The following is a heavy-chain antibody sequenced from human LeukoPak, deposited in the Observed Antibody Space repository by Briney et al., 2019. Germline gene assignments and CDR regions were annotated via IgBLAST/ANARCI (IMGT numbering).Heavy chain of an antibody. CDR1: GGTFSSYA. CDR2: IIPIFGTA. CDR3: ARSIVVPAAMNWYFDL. Sequence: SVKVSCKASGGTFSSYAISWVRQAPGQGLEWMGGIIPIFGTANSAQKFQGRVTITTDESTSTAYMELSSLRSEDTAVYYCARSIVVPAAMNWYFDLWGRGTLVTVSS. J-gene: IGHJ2*01. V-gene: IGHV1-69*05. D-gene: IGHD2-2*01.